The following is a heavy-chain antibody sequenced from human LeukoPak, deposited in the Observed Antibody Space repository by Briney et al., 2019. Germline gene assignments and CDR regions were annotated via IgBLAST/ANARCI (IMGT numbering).Heavy chain of an antibody. J-gene: IGHJ4*02. V-gene: IGHV3-48*04. CDR1: GFTFSSYS. CDR2: ISSSGSTI. D-gene: IGHD3-10*01. CDR3: ARGYMVRGNTFDY. Sequence: PGGSLRLSCAASGFTFSSYSMNWVRQAPGKGLEWVSYISSSGSTIYYADSVKGRFTISRDNAKNSLYLQMNSLRADDTAVYYCARGYMVRGNTFDYWGQGTLVTVSS.